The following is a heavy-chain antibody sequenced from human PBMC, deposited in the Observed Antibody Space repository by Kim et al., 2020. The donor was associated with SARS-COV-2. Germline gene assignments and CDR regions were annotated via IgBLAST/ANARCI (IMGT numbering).Heavy chain of an antibody. CDR3: ARERELGHDNINFDY. V-gene: IGHV1-69*13. Sequence: SVKVSCKASGGTFSSYAISWVRQAPGQGLEWMGGIIPIFGAANYAQKFQGRVTITADASTTTSYMELSSLRSEDTAVYYCARERELGHDNINFDYWGQGTLVTVSS. J-gene: IGHJ4*02. CDR1: GGTFSSYA. CDR2: IIPIFGAA. D-gene: IGHD3-10*01.